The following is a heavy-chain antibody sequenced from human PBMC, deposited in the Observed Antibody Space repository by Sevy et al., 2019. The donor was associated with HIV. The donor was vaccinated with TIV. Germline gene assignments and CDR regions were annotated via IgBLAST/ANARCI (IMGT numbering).Heavy chain of an antibody. J-gene: IGHJ4*02. CDR3: ARGSVVVPAAIWSTFVDY. Sequence: GGSLSLSCAASGFTFSSYSMNWVRQAPGKGLEWVSSISSSSSYIYYADSVKGRFTISRDNAKNSLYLQMNSLRAEDTAVYYCARGSVVVPAAIWSTFVDYWGQGTLVTVSS. CDR2: ISSSSSYI. D-gene: IGHD2-2*01. CDR1: GFTFSSYS. V-gene: IGHV3-21*01.